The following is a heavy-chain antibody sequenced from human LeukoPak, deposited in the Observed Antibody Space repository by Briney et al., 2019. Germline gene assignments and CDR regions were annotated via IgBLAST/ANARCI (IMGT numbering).Heavy chain of an antibody. J-gene: IGHJ4*02. CDR1: GITFSAYA. Sequence: GGSLRLSCAASGITFSAYAMSWVRQAPGKGLEWVGRIRSKANSYATVYAASVKGRFTISRDDSKNTAYLQMNSLKTEDTAVYYCTRQGDIVATITFEFDYWGQGTLVTVSS. CDR2: IRSKANSYAT. CDR3: TRQGDIVATITFEFDY. V-gene: IGHV3-73*01. D-gene: IGHD5-12*01.